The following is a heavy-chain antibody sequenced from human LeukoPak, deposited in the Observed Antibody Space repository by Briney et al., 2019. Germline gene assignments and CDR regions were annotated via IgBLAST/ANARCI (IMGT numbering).Heavy chain of an antibody. Sequence: GSLRLSCAASGFTVSSNYMSWVRQAPGKGLEWVSVIYSGGSTYYADSVKGRFTISRDNSKNTLYLQMNSLRAEDTAVYYCARELGSYYGGDYWGQGTLVTVSS. CDR1: GFTVSSNY. CDR3: ARELGSYYGGDY. D-gene: IGHD1-26*01. V-gene: IGHV3-66*01. J-gene: IGHJ4*02. CDR2: IYSGGST.